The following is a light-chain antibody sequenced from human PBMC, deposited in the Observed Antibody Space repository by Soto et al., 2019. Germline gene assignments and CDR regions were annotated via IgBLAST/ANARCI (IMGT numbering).Light chain of an antibody. CDR1: QDIRYY. V-gene: IGKV1-33*01. CDR2: DAS. CDR3: QRYDSLPIT. Sequence: SQMILSPSSLSSSVGDRVTITCQASQDIRYYLNWFQQKPGKAPKVLIYDASRLETGVPSRFSGSGSGTHFSLAISILQPEDTATYYCQRYDSLPITFGQGTRLEIK. J-gene: IGKJ5*01.